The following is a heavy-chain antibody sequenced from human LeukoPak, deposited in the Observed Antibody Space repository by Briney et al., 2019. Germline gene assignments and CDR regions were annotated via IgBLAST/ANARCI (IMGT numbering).Heavy chain of an antibody. Sequence: QPGGSLRLSCAGSGFTFSMYAMHWVRQAPGKGLEYVSAISSNGGATYYANSVKGRFTISRDNSKNTMYLQMGSLRGEDMAVYYCAREPQSSSWVFDYWGQGTLVAVSS. CDR1: GFTFSMYA. J-gene: IGHJ4*02. D-gene: IGHD6-6*01. CDR2: ISSNGGAT. CDR3: AREPQSSSWVFDY. V-gene: IGHV3-64*01.